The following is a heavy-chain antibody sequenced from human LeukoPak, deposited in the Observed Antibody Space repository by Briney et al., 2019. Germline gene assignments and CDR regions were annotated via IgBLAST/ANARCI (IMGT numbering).Heavy chain of an antibody. V-gene: IGHV4-4*07. CDR1: GGSISSYY. CDR3: AREYGDQGTRNFDY. J-gene: IGHJ4*02. D-gene: IGHD4-17*01. Sequence: SETLSLTCTVSGGSISSYYWSWIRQPAGKGLEWIGRIYTSGSTNYSPSLKSRVTMLVDTSKNQFSLKLISVTAADTAVYYCAREYGDQGTRNFDYWGQGSLVTVSS. CDR2: IYTSGST.